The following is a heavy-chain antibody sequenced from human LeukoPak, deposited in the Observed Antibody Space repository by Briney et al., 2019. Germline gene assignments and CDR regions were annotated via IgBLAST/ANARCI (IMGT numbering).Heavy chain of an antibody. D-gene: IGHD3-10*01. CDR3: ARGLLWFGELFYFDY. CDR1: GFTFSSYG. V-gene: IGHV3-33*01. CDR2: IWYDGSNK. J-gene: IGHJ4*02. Sequence: HPGRSLRLSCAASGFTFSSYGMHWVRQAPGKGLELVAVIWYDGSNKYYADSVKGRFTISRDNSKNTLYLQMNSLRAEDTAVYHCARGLLWFGELFYFDYWGQGTLVTVSS.